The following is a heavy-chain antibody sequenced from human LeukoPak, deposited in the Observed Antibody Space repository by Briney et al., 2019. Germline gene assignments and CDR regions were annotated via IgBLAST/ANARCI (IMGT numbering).Heavy chain of an antibody. V-gene: IGHV3-48*02. CDR2: INSSSTI. CDR1: GFTFSSYS. CDR3: ARGGKYYDILTGFYGGTFDY. Sequence: PEGSLRLSSAASGFTFSSYSMNWVRDAPGKRLESGSYINSSSTIYYAVSVKGRFTISRDNAKNSLYLQMNSLRDEDTAVYYCARGGKYYDILTGFYGGTFDYWGQGTLVTVSS. J-gene: IGHJ4*02. D-gene: IGHD3-9*01.